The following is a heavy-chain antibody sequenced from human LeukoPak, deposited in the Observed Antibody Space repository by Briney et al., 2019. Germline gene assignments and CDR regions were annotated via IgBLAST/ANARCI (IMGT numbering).Heavy chain of an antibody. CDR1: GFTFSSYW. V-gene: IGHV3-7*01. CDR3: ARGSSAGASLRHDY. J-gene: IGHJ4*02. D-gene: IGHD1-26*01. Sequence: GGSLRLSCAASGFTFSSYWMSWVRQAPGKGLEWVANIKQDGSEENFVDSVKGRFTISRDNAKRSLYLQMNSLRAEDTAVYYCARGSSAGASLRHDYWGQGTLVTVSS. CDR2: IKQDGSEE.